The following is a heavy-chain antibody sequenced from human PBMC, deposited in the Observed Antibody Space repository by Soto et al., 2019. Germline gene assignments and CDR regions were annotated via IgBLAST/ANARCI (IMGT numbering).Heavy chain of an antibody. Sequence: GGSLRLSCAASGFTFSSYSMNWVRQAPGKGLERVSYISSSSSTIYYADSVKGRFTISRDNAKNSLYLQMNSLRDEDTAVYYCAREGMVYSYGYGAFDIWGQGTMVTVS. J-gene: IGHJ3*02. D-gene: IGHD5-18*01. V-gene: IGHV3-48*02. CDR2: ISSSSSTI. CDR1: GFTFSSYS. CDR3: AREGMVYSYGYGAFDI.